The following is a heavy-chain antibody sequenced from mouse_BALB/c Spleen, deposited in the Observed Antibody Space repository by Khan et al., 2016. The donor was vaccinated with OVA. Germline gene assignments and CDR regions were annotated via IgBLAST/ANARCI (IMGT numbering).Heavy chain of an antibody. CDR2: ISTYYGDA. Sequence: ELVRPGVSVKISCKGSGYTFTDNAMHWVKQSHAKSLEWIGVISTYYGDANYSQQFKGKATMTVDKSSNTAYMDLARLTSEDSAIYYCARGGLALYTMDYWGQGTSVTVSS. V-gene: IGHV1S137*01. CDR3: ARGGLALYTMDY. J-gene: IGHJ4*01. CDR1: GYTFTDNA.